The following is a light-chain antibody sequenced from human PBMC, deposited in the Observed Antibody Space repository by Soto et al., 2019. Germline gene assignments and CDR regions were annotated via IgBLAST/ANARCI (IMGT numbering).Light chain of an antibody. V-gene: IGKV3-15*01. CDR2: GAS. J-gene: IGKJ1*01. CDR1: QSVSSN. CDR3: QHYHNWPRT. Sequence: EIVMTQSPATLSVSPGERATLSCRASQSVSSNLAWYQQKPGQAPRLLIYGASTRATGIPARFSGSGSGTDFTLTISSLQSEDFAVYYCQHYHNWPRTFGQGTKVDIK.